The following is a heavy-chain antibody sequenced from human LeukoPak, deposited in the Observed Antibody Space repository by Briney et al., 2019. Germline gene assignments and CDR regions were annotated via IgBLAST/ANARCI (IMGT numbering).Heavy chain of an antibody. CDR1: GSRFTSYW. CDR3: ARQGSSSWLDY. D-gene: IGHD6-13*01. CDR2: IDPSDSYT. J-gene: IGHJ4*02. V-gene: IGHV5-10-1*01. Sequence: GESLKISCKGSGSRFTSYWISWGRPMPGKGLEWMGRIDPSDSYTNYSPSFQGHVTISADKSISTAYLQWSSLKASDTAMYYCARQGSSSWLDYWGQGTLVTVSS.